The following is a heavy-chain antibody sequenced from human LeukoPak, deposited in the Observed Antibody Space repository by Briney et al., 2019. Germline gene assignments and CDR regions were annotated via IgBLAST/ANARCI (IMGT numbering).Heavy chain of an antibody. CDR2: INPYSGDT. Sequence: ASVKVSCKASGYSFTGYYIHWVRQAPGQGLAWMGWINPYSGDTTYAQKFQGRLTLTRDTSISTAYMELNRLRSDDTAVYYCARDRFRLPFDYWGQGTLVTVSS. V-gene: IGHV1-2*02. D-gene: IGHD3-16*02. J-gene: IGHJ4*02. CDR3: ARDRFRLPFDY. CDR1: GYSFTGYY.